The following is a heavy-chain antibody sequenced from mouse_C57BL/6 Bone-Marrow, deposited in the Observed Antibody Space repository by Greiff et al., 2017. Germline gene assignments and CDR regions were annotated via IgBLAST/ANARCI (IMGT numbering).Heavy chain of an antibody. Sequence: QVQLQQPGAELVKPGASVKLSCKASGYTFTSYWMHWVKQRPGQGLEWIGMIHPNSGSTNYNEKLKSKATLTVDKSSSTAYMQISSRTSEESAVYYCALLYPIDYWGQGTTLTVSS. J-gene: IGHJ2*01. CDR1: GYTFTSYW. CDR3: ALLYPIDY. CDR2: IHPNSGST. V-gene: IGHV1-64*01. D-gene: IGHD2-12*01.